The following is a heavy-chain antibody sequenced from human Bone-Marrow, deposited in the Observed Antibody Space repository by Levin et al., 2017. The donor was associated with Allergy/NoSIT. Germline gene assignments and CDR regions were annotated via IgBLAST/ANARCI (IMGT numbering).Heavy chain of an antibody. V-gene: IGHV3-30*18. CDR3: SKVSSGLNWYYYPMDV. D-gene: IGHD6-19*01. CDR1: GFTFKSHG. CDR2: ISYDGENK. Sequence: GESLKISCAASGFTFKSHGMHWVRPAPGQGLRWVSSISYDGENKFYAESVRGRFTSSRDNSKNILYLQMNSLRGDDSATYYWSKVSSGLNWYYYPMDVWGPGTTVTVSS. J-gene: IGHJ6*02.